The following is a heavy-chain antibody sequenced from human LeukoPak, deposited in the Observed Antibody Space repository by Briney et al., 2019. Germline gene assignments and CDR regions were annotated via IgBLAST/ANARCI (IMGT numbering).Heavy chain of an antibody. CDR1: GFTFRNYK. D-gene: IGHD2-8*01. CDR3: ARQRGYCSSGVCRGWFDP. V-gene: IGHV3-21*01. CDR2: ISESSSFI. J-gene: IGHJ5*02. Sequence: GSLKPPLAAPGFTFRNYKMNWVPQAPGKGLEWVPSISESSSFIQYADSLKGRFAISRDNAKNSLYLQMNSLRAEDTAVYYCARQRGYCSSGVCRGWFDPWGQGTLVTVSS.